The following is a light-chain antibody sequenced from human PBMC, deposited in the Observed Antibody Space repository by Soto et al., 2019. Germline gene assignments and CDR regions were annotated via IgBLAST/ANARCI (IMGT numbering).Light chain of an antibody. CDR3: QQYNNWPSWT. V-gene: IGKV3-15*01. Sequence: EIVMTQSPATLSVSPGDRVTLSCRASQFVRSNSAWYQQKPGQAPRLLIYIASTRAAGIPARFSGSGSGTEFTLTISSLQSEDSAIYYCQQYNNWPSWTFGQGTKVDI. CDR1: QFVRSN. J-gene: IGKJ1*01. CDR2: IAS.